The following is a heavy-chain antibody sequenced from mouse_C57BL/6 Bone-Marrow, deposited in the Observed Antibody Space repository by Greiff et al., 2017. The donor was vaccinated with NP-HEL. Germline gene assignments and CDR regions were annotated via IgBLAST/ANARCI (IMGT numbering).Heavy chain of an antibody. CDR3: ARRALYYGSDYFDY. CDR1: GFTFSDYY. Sequence: EVKLMESGGGLVQPGGSLKLSCAASGFTFSDYYMYWVRQTPEKRLEWVAYISNGGGSTYYPDTVKGRFTISRDNAKNTLYLQMSRLKSEDTAMYYCARRALYYGSDYFDYWGQGTTLTVSS. CDR2: ISNGGGST. J-gene: IGHJ2*01. D-gene: IGHD1-1*01. V-gene: IGHV5-12*01.